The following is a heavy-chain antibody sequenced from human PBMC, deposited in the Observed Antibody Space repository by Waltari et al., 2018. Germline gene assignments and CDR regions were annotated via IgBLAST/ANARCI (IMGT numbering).Heavy chain of an antibody. Sequence: EVQLLESGGNLVQPGGSLRLSCAASGFTFASYAMSWVRQDPGKGLEWVSSISGIGGSTYYAESVQGRFTISRDNAKITLYLQMYSLSADDTAVYYCAKGAPYCGGDCYSQAFDIWGQGTMVTVSS. CDR3: AKGAPYCGGDCYSQAFDI. CDR1: GFTFASYA. J-gene: IGHJ3*02. D-gene: IGHD2-21*01. CDR2: ISGIGGST. V-gene: IGHV3-23*01.